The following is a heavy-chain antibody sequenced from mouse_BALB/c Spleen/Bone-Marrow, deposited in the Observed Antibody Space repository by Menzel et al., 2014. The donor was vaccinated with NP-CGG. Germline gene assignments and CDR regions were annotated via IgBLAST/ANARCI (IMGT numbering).Heavy chain of an antibody. J-gene: IGHJ4*01. CDR1: GFTFSDYY. CDR3: ARRRSLYYAMDY. Sequence: EVKLMESGGGLVQPGGSLKLSCATSGFTFSDYYMYWVRQTPEKRLEWVAYISNGGGSTYYPDTVKGRFTISRDNAKNTLYLQMSRLKSEDTAVYYCARRRSLYYAMDYWVKEPQSPSPQ. D-gene: IGHD1-1*01. CDR2: ISNGGGST. V-gene: IGHV5-12*02.